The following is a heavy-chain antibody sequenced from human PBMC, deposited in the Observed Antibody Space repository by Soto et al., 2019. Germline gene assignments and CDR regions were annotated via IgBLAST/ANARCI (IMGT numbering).Heavy chain of an antibody. J-gene: IGHJ4*02. CDR2: RYYRGST. CDR3: AIANGWYYFDY. V-gene: IGHV4-59*08. Sequence: SXTRSLTCTFSGGSIRTYYWSWIRQPPGKGLDLSXSRYYRGSTRSKPYLKXXVTISLDXXXNQFSLKLDSVTDAETAVYYCAIANGWYYFDYWAQGALVTV. D-gene: IGHD6-19*01. CDR1: GGSIRTYY.